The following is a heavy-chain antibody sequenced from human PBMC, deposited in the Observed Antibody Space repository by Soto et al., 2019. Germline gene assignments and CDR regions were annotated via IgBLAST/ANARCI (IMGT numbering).Heavy chain of an antibody. CDR2: ITPMLGTA. CDR3: AGTHYDSSGDFFYYAFDK. CDR1: GATFSRYV. Sequence: SVKVSCKVSGATFSRYVISWVRQAPGQGLEWMGGITPMLGTANYAQKFQGRVTITADKSTSTAYMELSSLRSEDTAVYYCAGTHYDSSGDFFYYAFDKWGQGTEVTVSS. V-gene: IGHV1-69*10. D-gene: IGHD3-22*01. J-gene: IGHJ3*02.